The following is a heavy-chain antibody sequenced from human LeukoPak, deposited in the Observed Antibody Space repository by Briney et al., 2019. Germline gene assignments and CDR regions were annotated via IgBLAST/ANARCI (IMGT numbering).Heavy chain of an antibody. CDR3: ARSRGTGTAFDY. D-gene: IGHD1-1*01. Sequence: GGSLRLSCAASGFTFSSYSMDWVRQAPGKGLEWVSSISSSSSYIYYADSVKGRFTIARDNAKNSLYLQMDSLRAEDTAAYYCARSRGTGTAFDYWGQGTLVTVSS. CDR2: ISSSSSYI. V-gene: IGHV3-21*01. CDR1: GFTFSSYS. J-gene: IGHJ4*02.